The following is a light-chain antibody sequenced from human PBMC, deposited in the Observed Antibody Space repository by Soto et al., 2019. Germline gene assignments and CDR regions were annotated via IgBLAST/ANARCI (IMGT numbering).Light chain of an antibody. J-gene: IGKJ1*01. CDR2: GAS. CDR3: QQYGSLPWT. V-gene: IGKV3-20*01. Sequence: EIVMTQSPATLSVSPGERATLSCRASQSVSSSYLAWYQQKPGQAPRPLIYGASSRVPGIPDRFSGSGSGTDFTLTISRLEPEDFAVYYCQQYGSLPWTFGQGTKVDIK. CDR1: QSVSSSY.